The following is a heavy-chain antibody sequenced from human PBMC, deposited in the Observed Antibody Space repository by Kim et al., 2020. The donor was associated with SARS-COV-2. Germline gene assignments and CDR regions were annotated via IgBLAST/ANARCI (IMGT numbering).Heavy chain of an antibody. CDR3: ARHDRSWLQLAAHWFDP. CDR2: IYYSGNT. CDR1: GGSISSSSYY. Sequence: SETLSLTCTVSGGSISSSSYYWVWIRQPPGMGLEWIGSIYYSGNTYYNPSLKSRVTMSVDTSKNQFSLKLSSVTAADTAVYYCARHDRSWLQLAAHWFDPWGQGTLVTVSS. D-gene: IGHD5-12*01. J-gene: IGHJ5*02. V-gene: IGHV4-39*01.